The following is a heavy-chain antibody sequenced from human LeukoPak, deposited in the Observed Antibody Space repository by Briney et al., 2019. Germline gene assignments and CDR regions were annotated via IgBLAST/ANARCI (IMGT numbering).Heavy chain of an antibody. D-gene: IGHD3-9*01. CDR2: IYTSGST. V-gene: IGHV4-61*02. CDR1: GGSISSGSYY. Sequence: SETLSLTCTVSGGSISSGSYYWSWIRQPAGKGLEWTGRIYTSGSTNYNPSLKSRVTISVDTSKNQFSLKLSSVTAADTAVYYCARDVKYYDILTGYYTEYYFDYWGQGTLVTVSS. J-gene: IGHJ4*02. CDR3: ARDVKYYDILTGYYTEYYFDY.